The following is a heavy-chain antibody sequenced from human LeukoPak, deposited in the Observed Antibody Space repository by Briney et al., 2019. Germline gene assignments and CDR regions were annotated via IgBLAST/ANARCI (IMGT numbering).Heavy chain of an antibody. CDR1: GGSFSGYY. Sequence: SETLSLTCAVHGGSFSGYYWSWFRQPPGKGLEWIGEIHYTGATNCSPSLKGRVTISPGTSSNQVSLRMKSVTAADTAVYYCARGITVVYYFDLWGRGTLVTVSS. CDR2: IHYTGAT. J-gene: IGHJ2*01. V-gene: IGHV4-34*01. CDR3: ARGITVVYYFDL. D-gene: IGHD1-20*01.